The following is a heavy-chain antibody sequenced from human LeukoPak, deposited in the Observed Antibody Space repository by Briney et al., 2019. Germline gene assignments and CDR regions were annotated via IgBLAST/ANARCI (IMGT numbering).Heavy chain of an antibody. CDR3: AREGKLTGYFGGLGFNY. D-gene: IGHD6-19*01. J-gene: IGHJ4*02. Sequence: SETLSLTCTVSGGSISSYYWSWIRQPPGKGLEWIGNIDYSGSTIYNPALKSRVTVSVDTSKNQFSLNLTSVTAADTAVYFCAREGKLTGYFGGLGFNYWGPGILVTVSS. CDR1: GGSISSYY. V-gene: IGHV4-59*01. CDR2: IDYSGST.